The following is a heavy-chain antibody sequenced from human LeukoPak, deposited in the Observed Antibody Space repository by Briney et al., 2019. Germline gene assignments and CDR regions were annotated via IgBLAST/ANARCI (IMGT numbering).Heavy chain of an antibody. CDR3: ARGLSGGWGNYFDY. V-gene: IGHV4-39*07. CDR1: GGSISSSGKY. J-gene: IGHJ4*02. Sequence: SETLSLTCTVSGGSISSSGKYGAWIRQPPGTGLEWMGSMFYSGTTYYNPSLKSRVTISVDTSKNQFSLKLSSVTAADTAVYYCARGLSGGWGNYFDYWGQGTLVTVSS. D-gene: IGHD7-27*01. CDR2: MFYSGTT.